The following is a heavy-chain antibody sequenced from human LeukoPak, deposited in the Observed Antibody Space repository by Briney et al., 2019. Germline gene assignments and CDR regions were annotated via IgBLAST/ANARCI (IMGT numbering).Heavy chain of an antibody. J-gene: IGHJ5*02. CDR3: ARSAWYSSGWYGWFDP. CDR2: IYTSGST. V-gene: IGHV4-61*02. Sequence: SETLSFTCTVSGGSISSGSYYWSWIRQPAGKGLEWIGRIYTSGSTNYNPSLKSRVTISVDTSKNQFSLKLSSVTAADTAVYYCARSAWYSSGWYGWFDPWGQGTLVTVSS. D-gene: IGHD6-19*01. CDR1: GGSISSGSYY.